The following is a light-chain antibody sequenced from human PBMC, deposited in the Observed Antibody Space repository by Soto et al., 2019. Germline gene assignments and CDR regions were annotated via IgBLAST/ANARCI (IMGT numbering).Light chain of an antibody. Sequence: EFVLTQSPGTLSLSPGERATLSCRASQTVRTNYLAWYQQKPGQAPRLLIYDASSRATGIPDRFSGGGSGTAFTLTISRLEPEDFAVYYCQQFSSYPLTFGGGTKVEIK. CDR2: DAS. CDR3: QQFSSYPLT. V-gene: IGKV3-20*01. CDR1: QTVRTNY. J-gene: IGKJ4*01.